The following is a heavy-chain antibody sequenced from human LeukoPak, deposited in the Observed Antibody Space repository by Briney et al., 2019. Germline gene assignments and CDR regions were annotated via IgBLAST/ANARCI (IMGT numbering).Heavy chain of an antibody. CDR2: SRNKVMSYTT. D-gene: IGHD3-10*01. J-gene: IGHJ6*02. V-gene: IGHV3-72*01. Sequence: GGSLILSCAASGFTFSSYTMNWVRQAPGKGLEWVGRSRNKVMSYTTQYAASVKDRFTISRDDSKNSLYLDMNSLKIEDTAVYYCARIRGGAHFGMDAWGQGTTVTVSS. CDR1: GFTFSSYT. CDR3: ARIRGGAHFGMDA.